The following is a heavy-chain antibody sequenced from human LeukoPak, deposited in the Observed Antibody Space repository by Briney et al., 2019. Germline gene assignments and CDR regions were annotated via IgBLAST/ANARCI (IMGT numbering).Heavy chain of an antibody. J-gene: IGHJ4*02. CDR1: RFTFSDYY. CDR3: ARVTGDLYFDY. V-gene: IGHV3-11*05. D-gene: IGHD7-27*01. CDR2: ITSSSGTYT. Sequence: PGGSLRLSCAASRFTFSDYYMTWIRQAPGKGLEWVSYITSSSGTYTNYADSVKGRFTISRDNAKNSLYLQTNSLRAEDTAVYYCARVTGDLYFDYWGQGTLVTVSS.